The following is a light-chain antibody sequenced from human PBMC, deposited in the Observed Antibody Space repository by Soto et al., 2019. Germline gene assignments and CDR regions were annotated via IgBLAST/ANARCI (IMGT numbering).Light chain of an antibody. CDR2: GAS. V-gene: IGKV3-20*01. Sequence: EVVLTQSPVTLSLSPGERATLSCRATQAVYSSLLAWYQQKPGQAPRLLIYGASSRATGIPDRFSGSGSGTDFTLSISRLEVEDFAVYHCQQYGNAPITFGQGTRLEI. J-gene: IGKJ5*01. CDR3: QQYGNAPIT. CDR1: QAVYSSL.